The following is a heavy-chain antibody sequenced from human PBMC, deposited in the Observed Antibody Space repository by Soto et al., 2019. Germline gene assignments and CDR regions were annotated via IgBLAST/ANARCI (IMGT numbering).Heavy chain of an antibody. CDR1: GGSISSSSYY. Sequence: PSETLSLTCTVSGGSISSSSYYWACIRQPPGKGLEWIGEIYYSGSTNYNPSLKSRVTISVDTSKNQFSLKLSSVTAADTVVYYCARVGLRGIYNWFDPWGQGTLVTVSS. CDR2: IYYSGST. D-gene: IGHD3-10*01. V-gene: IGHV4-61*05. CDR3: ARVGLRGIYNWFDP. J-gene: IGHJ5*02.